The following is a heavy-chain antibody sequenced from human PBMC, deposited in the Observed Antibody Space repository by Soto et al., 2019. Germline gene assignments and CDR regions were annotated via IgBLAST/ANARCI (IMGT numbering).Heavy chain of an antibody. CDR3: AKDRGLSGYATPPLPQNYFDY. CDR1: GFTFSSYG. V-gene: IGHV3-30*18. J-gene: IGHJ4*02. D-gene: IGHD5-12*01. Sequence: PGGSLRLSCAASGFTFSSYGMHWVRQAPGKGLEWVAVISYDGSNKYYADSVKGRFTISRDNSKNTLYLQMNSLRAEDTAVYYCAKDRGLSGYATPPLPQNYFDYWGQGTLVTVSS. CDR2: ISYDGSNK.